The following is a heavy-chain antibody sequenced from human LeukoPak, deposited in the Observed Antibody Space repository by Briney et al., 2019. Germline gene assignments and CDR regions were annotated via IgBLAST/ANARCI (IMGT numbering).Heavy chain of an antibody. CDR2: IYPGDSDT. CDR3: ARGSDTNGWRSDY. D-gene: IGHD2-8*01. Sequence: GESLKISCKGSVYSFTSYWIGWVRQMPGKGLEWMGIIYPGDSDTRYSPSFQGQVTISADKSISTAYLQWSSLKASDTAMYYCARGSDTNGWRSDYWGQGTLVTVSS. V-gene: IGHV5-51*01. J-gene: IGHJ4*02. CDR1: VYSFTSYW.